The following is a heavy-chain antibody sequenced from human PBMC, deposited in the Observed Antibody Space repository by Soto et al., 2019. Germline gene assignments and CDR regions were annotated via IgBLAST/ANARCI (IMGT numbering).Heavy chain of an antibody. Sequence: PSETLSLTCTVSGGSISSSSYYWGWIRQPPGKGLEWIGSIYYSGSTYYNPSLKSRVTISVDTSKNQFSLKLSPVTAADTTVYYCARLWDYGEEGHYYMDVWGKGTTVTVSS. D-gene: IGHD4-17*01. V-gene: IGHV4-39*07. CDR1: GGSISSSSYY. J-gene: IGHJ6*03. CDR3: ARLWDYGEEGHYYMDV. CDR2: IYYSGST.